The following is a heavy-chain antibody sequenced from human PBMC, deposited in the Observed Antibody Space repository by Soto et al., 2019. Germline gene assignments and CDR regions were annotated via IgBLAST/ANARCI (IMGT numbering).Heavy chain of an antibody. V-gene: IGHV4-34*01. CDR2: INHSGST. J-gene: IGHJ4*02. D-gene: IGHD5-18*01. Sequence: SETLSLTCAVYGGSFSGYYWSWISQPPGKGLEWIGEINHSGSTNYNPSLKSRVTISVDTSKNQFSLKLSSVTAADTAVYYCATGPAKFYSYGYRYWGQGTLVTVSS. CDR1: GGSFSGYY. CDR3: ATGPAKFYSYGYRY.